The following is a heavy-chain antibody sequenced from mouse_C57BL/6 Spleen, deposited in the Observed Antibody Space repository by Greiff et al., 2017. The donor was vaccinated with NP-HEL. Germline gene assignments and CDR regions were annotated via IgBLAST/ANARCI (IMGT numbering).Heavy chain of an antibody. CDR1: GFSLTSYG. CDR3: ARQLGRGYFDV. CDR2: ICSGGST. J-gene: IGHJ1*03. Sequence: VQLQQSGPGLVQPSQSLSITCTVSGFSLTSYGVHWVRQSPGKGLEWLGVICSGGSTDYNAAFISRLSISKDNYKGQVFFKMNSLQADDTAIYYCARQLGRGYFDVWGTGTTVTVSS. V-gene: IGHV2-2*01. D-gene: IGHD4-1*01.